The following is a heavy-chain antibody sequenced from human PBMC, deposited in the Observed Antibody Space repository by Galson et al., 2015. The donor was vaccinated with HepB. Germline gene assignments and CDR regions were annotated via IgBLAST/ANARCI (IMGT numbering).Heavy chain of an antibody. J-gene: IGHJ5*02. CDR3: AKDRAAACTPPHP. CDR2: IGSSGFST. CDR1: GFTFSNYA. V-gene: IGHV3-23*01. D-gene: IGHD6-13*01. Sequence: SLRLSCAASGFTFSNYAMSWVRQAPGKGLEWVSAIGSSGFSTYYADSVKGRFTISRDNSKNTLYLQMNSLRVEDTAVYYCAKDRAAACTPPHPWGQGTLVTLPS.